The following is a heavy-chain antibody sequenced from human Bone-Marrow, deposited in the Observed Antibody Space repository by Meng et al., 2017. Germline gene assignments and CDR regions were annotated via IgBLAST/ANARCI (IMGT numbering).Heavy chain of an antibody. CDR3: ARDSRSGSYYLVSY. D-gene: IGHD1-26*01. V-gene: IGHV3-53*01. CDR1: GFTVSNNY. Sequence: GESLKISCAASGFTVSNNYMSWVRQAPGKGLEFVSALYSNGNTYYGDSVKGRFTISRDNSKNTLYLQMNNLRAEDTAVYYCARDSRSGSYYLVSYWGQGTLVTVLL. J-gene: IGHJ4*02. CDR2: LYSNGNT.